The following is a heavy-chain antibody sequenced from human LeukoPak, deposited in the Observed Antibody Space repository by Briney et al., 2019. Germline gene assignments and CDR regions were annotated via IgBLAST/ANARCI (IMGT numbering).Heavy chain of an antibody. V-gene: IGHV5-51*01. Sequence: KAGESLKISCKGSGYSFTSYWIGWVRQMPGKGLEWMGIIYPGDSDTRYSPSFQGQVTISADKSASTAYLQWSSLKAPDTAMYYCARIDSSGYYPNDAFDIWGQGTMVTVSS. J-gene: IGHJ3*02. D-gene: IGHD3-22*01. CDR2: IYPGDSDT. CDR3: ARIDSSGYYPNDAFDI. CDR1: GYSFTSYW.